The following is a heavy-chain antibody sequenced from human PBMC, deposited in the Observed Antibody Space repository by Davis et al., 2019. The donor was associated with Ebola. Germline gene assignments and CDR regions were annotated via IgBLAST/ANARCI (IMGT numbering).Heavy chain of an antibody. CDR3: AAFGDYGGAD. CDR2: INRDESGT. V-gene: IGHV3-74*01. J-gene: IGHJ4*02. Sequence: HTGGSLRLSCAASGFTFSNYWMHWVRQAPGKGLVWVSRINRDESGTTYADSVKGRFTISRDNSKNTLYLQMNSLRAEDTAVYYCAAFGDYGGADWGQGTLVTVSS. CDR1: GFTFSNYW. D-gene: IGHD4-23*01.